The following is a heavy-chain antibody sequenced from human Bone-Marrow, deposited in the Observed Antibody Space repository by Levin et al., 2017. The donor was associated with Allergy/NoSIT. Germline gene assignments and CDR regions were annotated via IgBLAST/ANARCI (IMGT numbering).Heavy chain of an antibody. CDR3: ATGYCKSATCYHFDF. CDR2: INTGYGNT. D-gene: IGHD2-2*01. J-gene: IGHJ4*02. Sequence: ASVKVSCKASGYSFTSYAMHWVRQVPGQRPEWMGWINTGYGNTETSQKFQGRISITLDTSATTAYLELSSLRSEDTAVYYCATGYCKSATCYHFDFWGQGSLVTVSS. CDR1: GYSFTSYA. V-gene: IGHV1-3*04.